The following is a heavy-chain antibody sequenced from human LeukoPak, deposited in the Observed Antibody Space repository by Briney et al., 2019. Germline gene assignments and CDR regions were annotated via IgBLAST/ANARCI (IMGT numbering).Heavy chain of an antibody. CDR1: GDSVSSNSVT. V-gene: IGHV6-1*01. D-gene: IGHD2-2*01. CDR3: ARRLTQYDCFDP. J-gene: IGHJ5*02. CDR2: TYCRSTWYN. Sequence: SQTLSLTCAISGDSVSSNSVTWNWIRQTPSRGLEWLGRTYCRSTWYNDYAVSVRGRITGNPDTSKNQFSLHLNSVTPEDTAVYYCARRLTQYDCFDPWGQGILVTVSS.